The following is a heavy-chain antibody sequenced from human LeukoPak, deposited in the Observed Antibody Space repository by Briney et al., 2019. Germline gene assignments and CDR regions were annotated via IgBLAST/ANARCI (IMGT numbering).Heavy chain of an antibody. CDR3: ARADYGGNTQFDY. J-gene: IGHJ4*02. CDR1: GFTFSTYG. CDR2: ISSNGGST. Sequence: PGGSLRLSCAASGFTFSTYGMSWVRQAPGKGLEYVSAISSNGGSTYYANSVKGRFTISRDNSKNTLYLQMGSLRAEDMAVYYCARADYGGNTQFDYWGQGTLVTVSS. V-gene: IGHV3-64*01. D-gene: IGHD4-23*01.